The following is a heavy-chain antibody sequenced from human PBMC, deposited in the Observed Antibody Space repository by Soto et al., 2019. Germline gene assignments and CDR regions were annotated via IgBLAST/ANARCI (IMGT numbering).Heavy chain of an antibody. V-gene: IGHV3-23*01. D-gene: IGHD6-19*01. J-gene: IGHJ3*02. Sequence: EVQLLESGGGLVQPGGSLRLSCAASGFIFSSYAMSWVRQAPGKGLEWVSAISGSGTTAYYADSVKGRFTFSRDNSKSTMYLQISSRRAEDTAVYYCAKTTDGWFSAFEIWGQGTMVTVSS. CDR1: GFIFSSYA. CDR2: ISGSGTTA. CDR3: AKTTDGWFSAFEI.